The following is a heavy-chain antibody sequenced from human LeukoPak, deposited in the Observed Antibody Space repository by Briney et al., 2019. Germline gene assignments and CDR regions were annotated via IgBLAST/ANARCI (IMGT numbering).Heavy chain of an antibody. Sequence: SETLSLTCTVSGGPISSSSYYWGWIRKPPGKGLEWIGCNYYSGSPHRTPYPKSRVTISVDTSKDQFSLKLSSVPAADTAVYYCAREILAVAGKGWFDRWGQGTLVTVSS. J-gene: IGHJ5*02. D-gene: IGHD6-19*01. V-gene: IGHV4-39*07. CDR2: NYYSGSP. CDR3: AREILAVAGKGWFDR. CDR1: GGPISSSSYY.